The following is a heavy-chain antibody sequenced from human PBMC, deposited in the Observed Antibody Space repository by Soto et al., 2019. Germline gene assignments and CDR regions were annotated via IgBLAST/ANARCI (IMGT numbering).Heavy chain of an antibody. CDR3: ARLRGYSYGSDFVFDY. V-gene: IGHV3-30-3*01. CDR2: ILYDGSKE. D-gene: IGHD5-18*01. J-gene: IGHJ4*02. Sequence: GGSLRLSCAASGFTFSDYAMHWVRQAPGKGLEWLAVILYDGSKEYYADSVKGRFTISRDNSNNMLHLQMSSLRPEDTAFYYCARLRGYSYGSDFVFDYWGQGTLVTVSS. CDR1: GFTFSDYA.